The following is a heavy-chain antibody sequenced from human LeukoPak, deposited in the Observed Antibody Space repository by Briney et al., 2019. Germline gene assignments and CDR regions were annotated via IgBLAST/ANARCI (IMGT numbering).Heavy chain of an antibody. V-gene: IGHV3-23*01. CDR3: AKVSLGTEHFDY. D-gene: IGHD1-26*01. CDR2: ISGSGGST. J-gene: IGHJ4*02. CDR1: GFSFSRYA. Sequence: GGSIRLSCAASGFSFSRYAMSWVRQAPGKGLEWVSAISGSGGSTYYADSVKGRFTISRDNSKNTLYLQMNSLRAEDTAVYYCAKVSLGTEHFDYWGQGTLVTVSS.